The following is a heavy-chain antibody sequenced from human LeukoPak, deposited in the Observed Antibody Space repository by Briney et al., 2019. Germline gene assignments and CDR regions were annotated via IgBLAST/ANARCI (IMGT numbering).Heavy chain of an antibody. CDR2: IYTSGST. CDR3: VETPNYYYDSSGYLR. J-gene: IGHJ1*01. V-gene: IGHV4-61*02. Sequence: SQTLSLTCTVSGGSISSGSYYWSWIRQPAGKGLEWIGRIYTSGSTNYNPSLKSRVTISVDTSKNQFSLKLSSVTAADTAVYYCVETPNYYYDSSGYLRWGQGTLVTVSS. CDR1: GGSISSGSYY. D-gene: IGHD3-22*01.